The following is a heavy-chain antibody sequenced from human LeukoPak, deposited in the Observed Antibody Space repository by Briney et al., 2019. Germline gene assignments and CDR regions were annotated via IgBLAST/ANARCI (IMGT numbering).Heavy chain of an antibody. D-gene: IGHD2-2*01. V-gene: IGHV1-58*01. CDR2: IVVGSGNT. J-gene: IGHJ6*04. CDR3: AADGGYQLLRHYYYGMDV. CDR1: GFTFTSSA. Sequence: TSVKVSCKASGFTFTSSAVQWVRQARGQRPEWIGWIVVGSGNTNYAQKFQERVTITRDMSTSTAYMELSSLRSEDTAVYYCAADGGYQLLRHYYYGMDVWGKGTTVTVSS.